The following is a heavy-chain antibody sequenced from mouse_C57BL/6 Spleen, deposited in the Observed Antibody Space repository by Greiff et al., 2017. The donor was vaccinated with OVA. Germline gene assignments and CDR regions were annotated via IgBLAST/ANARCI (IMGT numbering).Heavy chain of an antibody. CDR3: ARVWDGKGGFAY. D-gene: IGHD2-1*01. J-gene: IGHJ3*01. V-gene: IGHV1-82*01. CDR1: GYAFSSSW. Sequence: VQLVESGPELVKPGASVKISCKASGYAFSSSWMNWVKQRPGKGLEWIGRIYPGDGDTNYNGKFKGKATLTADKSSSTAYMQLSSLTSEDSAVYFCARVWDGKGGFAYWGQGTLVTVSA. CDR2: IYPGDGDT.